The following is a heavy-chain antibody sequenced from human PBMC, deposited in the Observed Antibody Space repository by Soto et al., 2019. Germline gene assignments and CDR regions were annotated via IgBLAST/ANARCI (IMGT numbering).Heavy chain of an antibody. V-gene: IGHV5-51*01. CDR1: GYSFTSYW. Sequence: PGESLKISCKGSGYSFTSYWIGWVRQMPGKGLEWMGIIYPGDSYTRYSPSFQGQVTISADKSISTAYLQWSSLKASDTAMYYCARAIAYCSSTSCSYYYYGMDVWGQGTTVTVSS. CDR3: ARAIAYCSSTSCSYYYYGMDV. D-gene: IGHD2-2*01. J-gene: IGHJ6*02. CDR2: IYPGDSYT.